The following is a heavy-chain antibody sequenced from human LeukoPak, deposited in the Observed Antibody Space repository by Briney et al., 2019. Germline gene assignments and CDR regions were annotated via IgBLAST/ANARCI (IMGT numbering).Heavy chain of an antibody. CDR1: GGSISSYY. Sequence: SETLSLTCTVSGGSISSYYWSWIRQPPGKGLEWIGYIYYSGSTNYNPSLKSRVTISVDTSKNQFSLKLSSVTAADTAVYYCARGYCTNGVCYTVEWYDYYYYMDVWGKGTTVTVSS. J-gene: IGHJ6*03. D-gene: IGHD2-8*01. CDR3: ARGYCTNGVCYTVEWYDYYYYMDV. CDR2: IYYSGST. V-gene: IGHV4-59*01.